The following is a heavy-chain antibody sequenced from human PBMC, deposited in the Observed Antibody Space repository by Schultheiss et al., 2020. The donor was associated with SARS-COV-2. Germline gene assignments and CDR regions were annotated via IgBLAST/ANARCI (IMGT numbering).Heavy chain of an antibody. CDR1: GYTFTSYA. D-gene: IGHD3-10*01. CDR2: INAGNGNT. CDR3: ARGGFGGWAAPGDY. Sequence: GESLKISCKASGYTFTSYAMHWVRQAPGQRLEWMGWINAGNGNTKYSQKFQGRVTITRDTSANTAYMELNSLRSDDTAVYYCARGGFGGWAAPGDYWGQGTLVTVSS. J-gene: IGHJ4*02. V-gene: IGHV1-3*01.